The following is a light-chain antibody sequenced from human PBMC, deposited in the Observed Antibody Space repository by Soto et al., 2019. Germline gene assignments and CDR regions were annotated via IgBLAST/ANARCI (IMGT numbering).Light chain of an antibody. J-gene: IGLJ1*01. CDR3: CAYVGARTYV. CDR2: EGS. CDR1: FSDVGRFDT. Sequence: QSALIQLATVSASVGPSITISCTDTFSDVGRFDTVSWFQQHPGQVPKVIIYEGSRRPSGVSSRFSGSKSGNTASLTISGLHAEDEADYYCCAYVGARTYVFGTGTKVTVL. V-gene: IGLV2-23*01.